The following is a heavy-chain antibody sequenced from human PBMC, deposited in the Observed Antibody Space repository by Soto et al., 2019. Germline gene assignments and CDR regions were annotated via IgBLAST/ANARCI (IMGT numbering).Heavy chain of an antibody. V-gene: IGHV4-38-2*02. Sequence: PSETLSLTGTVSGYSISSGSYWGWIRQPPGKGPEWIASIYHGVTTFYNPPLKSRVTVSVDKSNNQFSLKLMSVTAADTAVYYCARAQVMVVAGRTFDYWGHGTLVTVSS. D-gene: IGHD6-19*01. J-gene: IGHJ4*01. CDR3: ARAQVMVVAGRTFDY. CDR2: IYHGVTT. CDR1: GYSISSGSY.